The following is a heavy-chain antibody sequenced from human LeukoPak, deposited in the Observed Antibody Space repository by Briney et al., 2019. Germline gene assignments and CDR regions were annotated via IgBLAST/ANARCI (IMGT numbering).Heavy chain of an antibody. J-gene: IGHJ4*02. CDR3: TTDPGDYEIY. V-gene: IGHV3-15*01. Sequence: GGSLRFSCAASGLTFRNAWMSWVRQAPGKGLEWVGRIKSKTDGGTVDYAPPVKGRFTISRDDSRNTLSLEMNSLKTEDTAVYYCTTDPGDYEIYWGQGTLVTVSS. D-gene: IGHD4-17*01. CDR1: GLTFRNAW. CDR2: IKSKTDGGTV.